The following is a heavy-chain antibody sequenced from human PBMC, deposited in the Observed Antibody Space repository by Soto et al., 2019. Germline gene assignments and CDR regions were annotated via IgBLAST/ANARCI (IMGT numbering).Heavy chain of an antibody. V-gene: IGHV3-66*01. CDR1: GFTVSTNF. CDR3: ARDGGEGTLDY. J-gene: IGHJ4*02. CDR2: IYSGGST. Sequence: ESGGGLVQPGGSLRLSCAVSGFTVSTNFMTWVRQAPGKGLEWVSLIYSGGSTYYADSVKGRFTISRDNSRNTLYLQMNSLRAEDTAVYHCARDGGEGTLDYWGQGTLVTVSS. D-gene: IGHD3-10*01.